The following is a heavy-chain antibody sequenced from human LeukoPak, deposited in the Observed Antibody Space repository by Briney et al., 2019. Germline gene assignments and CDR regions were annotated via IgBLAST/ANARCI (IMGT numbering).Heavy chain of an antibody. J-gene: IGHJ4*02. V-gene: IGHV4-4*07. Sequence: SETLSLTCTVSGGSISSYYWGWIRQPAGKGLEWIGRIHASGSTDYNPSLESRVTMSVDTSKSQFSLRLSSVTAADTAVYYCAREGSMTARPFVSIDYWGQGTLVTVSS. CDR3: AREGSMTARPFVSIDY. D-gene: IGHD6-6*01. CDR1: GGSISSYY. CDR2: IHASGST.